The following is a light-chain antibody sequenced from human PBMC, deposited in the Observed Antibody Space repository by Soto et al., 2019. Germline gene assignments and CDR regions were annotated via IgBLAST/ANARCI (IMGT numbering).Light chain of an antibody. CDR3: HQYNSWPRT. Sequence: EIMMTQYPATLSVSPGERATLSCRASHSVSSNFAWYQQKPGQSPRLLIYGASTRATGIPDRFSGSGSGTEFTLTISSLQSEDFAVYYCHQYNSWPRTFGQGTKVEIK. CDR1: HSVSSN. V-gene: IGKV3-15*01. J-gene: IGKJ1*01. CDR2: GAS.